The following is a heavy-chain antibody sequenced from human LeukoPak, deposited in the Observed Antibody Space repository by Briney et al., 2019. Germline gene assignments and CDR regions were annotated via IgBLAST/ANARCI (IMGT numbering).Heavy chain of an antibody. Sequence: GGSLRLSCAASGITFNNYAMSWVRQAPGKGLEWVSIISDSGGAIFYADSVEGRFTISRDNAKNTLSLQMNSLRAEDTAVYYCAKGQGFCSGSNCYTRIFDQWGQGTLVTVSS. D-gene: IGHD2-2*02. J-gene: IGHJ4*02. CDR1: GITFNNYA. CDR3: AKGQGFCSGSNCYTRIFDQ. V-gene: IGHV3-23*01. CDR2: ISDSGGAI.